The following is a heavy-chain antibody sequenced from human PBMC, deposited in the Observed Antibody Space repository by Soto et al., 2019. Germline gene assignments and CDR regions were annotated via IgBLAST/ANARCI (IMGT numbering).Heavy chain of an antibody. V-gene: IGHV5-51*01. CDR3: ARPLFVGYGYNYGLFAS. CDR2: IYPGDSDT. CDR1: GYSFTSYW. Sequence: GESLKISCKGSGYSFTSYWIGWVRQMPGKGLEWMGIIYPGDSDTRYSPSFQGQVTISADKSISTAYLQWSSLKASDTAMYYCARPLFVGYGYNYGLFASCGQGYMVIGSS. J-gene: IGHJ5*01. D-gene: IGHD5-12*01.